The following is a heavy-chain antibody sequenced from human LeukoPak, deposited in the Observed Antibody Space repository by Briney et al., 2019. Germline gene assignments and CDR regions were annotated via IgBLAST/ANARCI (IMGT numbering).Heavy chain of an antibody. CDR1: GFTFSSYG. D-gene: IGHD3-22*01. CDR2: ISNDGSDK. J-gene: IGHJ4*02. CDR3: AKGTVIVGYYFDS. Sequence: GGSLRLSCAASGFTFSSYGIHWVRQAPGKWLEWVAVISNDGSDKSYADSVKGRFTISRDNSKNTLYLQMNSLRAEDTAVYFCAKGTVIVGYYFDSWGQGTLVTVSS. V-gene: IGHV3-30*18.